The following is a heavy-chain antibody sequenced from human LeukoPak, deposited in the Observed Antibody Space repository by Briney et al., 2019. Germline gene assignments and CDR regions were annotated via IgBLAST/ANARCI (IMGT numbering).Heavy chain of an antibody. CDR1: GVTFSSYA. Sequence: PRASLRLSCAASGVTFSSYAMSSVRQAPGKGLEWVSAISGSGGSTYYADSVKGRFTISRDNSKNTLYLQMNSLRAEDTAVYYCAKTVDFDYWGQGTLVTVSS. V-gene: IGHV3-23*01. CDR2: ISGSGGST. CDR3: AKTVDFDY. J-gene: IGHJ4*02. D-gene: IGHD4-23*01.